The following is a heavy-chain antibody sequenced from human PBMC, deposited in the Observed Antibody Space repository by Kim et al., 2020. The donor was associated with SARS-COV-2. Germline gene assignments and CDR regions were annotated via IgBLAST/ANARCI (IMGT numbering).Heavy chain of an antibody. CDR1: GGSINSYY. CDR2: VYANGRT. D-gene: IGHD1-26*01. J-gene: IGHJ4*02. CDR3: ARREAGSNYFDY. Sequence: SETLSLTCTVSGGSINSYYWSWIRQPAGEGLEWIGRVYANGRTDYNPSLKSRVTMSMDTSENQVSLKLSAVTAADTAVYYCARREAGSNYFDYWGRGTLV. V-gene: IGHV4-4*07.